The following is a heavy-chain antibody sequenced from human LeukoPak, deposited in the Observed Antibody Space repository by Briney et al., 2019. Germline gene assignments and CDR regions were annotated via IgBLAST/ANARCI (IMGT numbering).Heavy chain of an antibody. CDR1: GFTFSSYW. Sequence: GGSLRLSCAASGFTFSSYWMSWVRQAPGKGLEWVANIKQDGSEKYYVDSVKGRFTISRDNAKNSLYLQMNSLRAEDTAVYYCARDLKHSGYSSSWYYNPPINGGDFDYWGQGTLVTVSS. J-gene: IGHJ4*02. CDR2: IKQDGSEK. V-gene: IGHV3-7*01. D-gene: IGHD6-13*01. CDR3: ARDLKHSGYSSSWYYNPPINGGDFDY.